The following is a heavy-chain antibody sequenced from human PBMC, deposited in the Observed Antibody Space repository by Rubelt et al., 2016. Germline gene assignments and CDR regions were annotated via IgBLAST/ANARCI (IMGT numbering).Heavy chain of an antibody. CDR3: ARGRRGSSSWVGRDYYGMDV. V-gene: IGHV4-34*01. CDR1: GGSFSGYY. D-gene: IGHD6-13*01. CDR2: INHSGST. Sequence: QVQLQQWGAGLLKPSETLSLTCAVYGGSFSGYYWSWIRQPPGKGLEWIGEINHSGSTNYNLSLKSRVTIALEPSKNQFSRKLSVVTAAATAVYDGARGRRGSSSWVGRDYYGMDVWGQGTTVTVSS. J-gene: IGHJ6*02.